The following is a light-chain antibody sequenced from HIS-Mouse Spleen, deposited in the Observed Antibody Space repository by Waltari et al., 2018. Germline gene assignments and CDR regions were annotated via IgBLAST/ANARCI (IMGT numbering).Light chain of an antibody. V-gene: IGLV3-10*01. CDR2: EDS. CDR1: ALPKKY. CDR3: YSTDSSGNHRV. Sequence: SYELTQPPSVSVSPGQTARITCSGDALPKKYAYWYQQKSGQAHVLVIYEDSKRPSGFPEGLSGSSSGTMATLTISGAQVEDEADYYCYSTDSSGNHRVFGGGTKLTVL. J-gene: IGLJ2*01.